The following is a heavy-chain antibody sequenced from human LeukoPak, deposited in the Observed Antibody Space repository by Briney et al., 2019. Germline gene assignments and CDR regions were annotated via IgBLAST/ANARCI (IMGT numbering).Heavy chain of an antibody. CDR3: VRNYALDYDSSGYYGY. Sequence: ASVKVSCKASGYTFTGYYMHWVRQAPGQGLEWMGWINPNSGGTNYAQKFQGRVTMTRDTSISTAYMELSRLRSDDTAVYYCVRNYALDYDSSGYYGYWGQGTLVTVSS. CDR2: INPNSGGT. D-gene: IGHD3-22*01. V-gene: IGHV1-2*02. CDR1: GYTFTGYY. J-gene: IGHJ4*02.